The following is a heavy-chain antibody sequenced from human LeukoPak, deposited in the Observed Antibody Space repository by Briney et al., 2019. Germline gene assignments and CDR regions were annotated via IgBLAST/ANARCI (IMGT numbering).Heavy chain of an antibody. CDR1: GGSISSYY. J-gene: IGHJ5*02. CDR2: IKQDGSEQ. V-gene: IGHV3-7*01. D-gene: IGHD3-10*01. CDR3: ARPLMYYYGSETYFWFDP. Sequence: PSETLSLTCTVSGGSISSYYWSWIRQPPGKGLEWVANIKQDGSEQYYVDSVKGRFTIPRDNAKNSLSLQMNSLRAEDTAVYYCARPLMYYYGSETYFWFDPWGQGTLVTVSS.